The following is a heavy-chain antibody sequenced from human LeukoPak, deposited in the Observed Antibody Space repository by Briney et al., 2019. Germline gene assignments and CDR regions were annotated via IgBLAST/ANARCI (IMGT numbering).Heavy chain of an antibody. CDR2: IYSGGST. CDR3: ARLYYDSKGDAFDI. Sequence: GGSLRLSCAASGFTVSSNYMSWVRQAPGKGLEWVSVIYSGGSTYYADSVKGRFTISRDNAKNSLYLQMNSPRAEDTAVYYCARLYYDSKGDAFDIWGQGTMVTVSS. D-gene: IGHD3-22*01. V-gene: IGHV3-66*01. CDR1: GFTVSSNY. J-gene: IGHJ3*02.